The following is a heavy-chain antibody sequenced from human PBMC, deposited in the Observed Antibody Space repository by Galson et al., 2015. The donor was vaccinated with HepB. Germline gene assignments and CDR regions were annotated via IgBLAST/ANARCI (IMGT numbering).Heavy chain of an antibody. CDR1: GFTFSSYA. D-gene: IGHD3-22*01. Sequence: SLRLSCAASGFTFSSYAMSWVRQAPGKGLEWVSAISGSGGSTYYADSVKGRFTISKDNSKNTLYLQMSSLRAEDTAVYYCAKGVRYYYDSSGYRDWYFDLWGRGTLVTVSS. J-gene: IGHJ2*01. CDR2: ISGSGGST. V-gene: IGHV3-23*01. CDR3: AKGVRYYYDSSGYRDWYFDL.